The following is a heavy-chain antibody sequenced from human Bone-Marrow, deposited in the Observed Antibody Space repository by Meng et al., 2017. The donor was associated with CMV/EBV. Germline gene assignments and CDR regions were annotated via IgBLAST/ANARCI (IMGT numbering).Heavy chain of an antibody. CDR2: IIPIFGTA. CDR1: GGTFSSYA. D-gene: IGHD2-21*01. Sequence: SVKVSCKASGGTFSSYAISWVRQAPGQGLEWMGGIIPIFGTANYAQKFQGRVTMTRNTSISTAYMELSSLRSEDTAVYYCARVLRKGAYKSLTYYWGQGTLVTVSS. J-gene: IGHJ4*02. CDR3: ARVLRKGAYKSLTYY. V-gene: IGHV1-69*05.